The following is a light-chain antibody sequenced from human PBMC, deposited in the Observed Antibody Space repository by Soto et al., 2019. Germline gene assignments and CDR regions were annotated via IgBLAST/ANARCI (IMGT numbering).Light chain of an antibody. J-gene: IGKJ1*01. CDR2: AAS. CDR1: QGISSY. CDR3: QTYIGAPWT. V-gene: IGKV1-27*01. Sequence: DIQLTQSPSSLSASVGDRVTITCRASQGISSYLVWYQQKPGTVPKVLIFAASNLQTGVPSRFSGSGSGTDFTLTISSLQPEDVATYYCQTYIGAPWTFGQGTKVEIK.